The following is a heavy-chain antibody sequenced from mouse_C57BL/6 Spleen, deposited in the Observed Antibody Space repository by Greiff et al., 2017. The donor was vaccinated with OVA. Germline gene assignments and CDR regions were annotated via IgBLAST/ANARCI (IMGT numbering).Heavy chain of an antibody. CDR1: GYAFSSYW. V-gene: IGHV1-80*01. J-gene: IGHJ2*01. Sequence: QVQLKESGAELVKPGASVKISCKASGYAFSSYWMNWVKQRPGKGLEWIGQIYPGDGDTNYNGKFKGKATLTADKSSSTAYMQLSSLTSEDSAVYFCARWGYDSLDYWGQGTTLTVSS. CDR3: ARWGYDSLDY. D-gene: IGHD2-4*01. CDR2: IYPGDGDT.